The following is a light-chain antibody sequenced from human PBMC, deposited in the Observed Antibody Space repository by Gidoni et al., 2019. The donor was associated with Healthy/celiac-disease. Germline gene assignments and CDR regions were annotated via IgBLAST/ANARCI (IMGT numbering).Light chain of an antibody. CDR1: QSISSW. Sequence: GDRVTITCRASQSISSWLAWYQQKPGKAPKLLIYDASSLESGVPSRFGGSGSGTEFTLTISSLQPDDFATYYCQQYNSYWYTFGQGTKLEIK. CDR2: DAS. V-gene: IGKV1-5*01. CDR3: QQYNSYWYT. J-gene: IGKJ2*01.